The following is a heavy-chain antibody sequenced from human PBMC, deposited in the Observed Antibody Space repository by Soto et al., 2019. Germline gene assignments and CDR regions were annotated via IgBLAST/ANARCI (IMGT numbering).Heavy chain of an antibody. CDR3: ARELGTGTVSNWFDP. V-gene: IGHV4-59*01. CDR2: IYYSGST. J-gene: IGHJ5*02. D-gene: IGHD1-7*01. Sequence: SETLSLTCTVSGGSISSYYWSWIRQPPGKGLEWIGYIYYSGSTNYNPSLKSRVTISVDTSKNQFSLKLSSVTAADTAVYYCARELGTGTVSNWFDPWGQGTLVTVSS. CDR1: GGSISSYY.